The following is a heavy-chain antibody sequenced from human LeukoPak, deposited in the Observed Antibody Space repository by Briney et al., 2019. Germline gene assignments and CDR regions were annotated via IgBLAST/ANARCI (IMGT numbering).Heavy chain of an antibody. D-gene: IGHD6-19*01. J-gene: IGHJ4*02. V-gene: IGHV5-51*01. CDR1: GFSFTNYW. Sequence: GESLKISCKGSGFSFTNYWIGWVRQMPEKGLEWMGIIYPGDSDTRYSPSFQGQVTISVDKYISTAYLQWSSLKASDTAMYYCARSWVAGYGTVLDYWGQGTLVSVSS. CDR2: IYPGDSDT. CDR3: ARSWVAGYGTVLDY.